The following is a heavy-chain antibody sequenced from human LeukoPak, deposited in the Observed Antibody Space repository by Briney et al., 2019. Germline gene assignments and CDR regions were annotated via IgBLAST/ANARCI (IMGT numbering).Heavy chain of an antibody. D-gene: IGHD3-10*01. Sequence: GGSLRLSCAASGFTFITYGMHWVRQAPGKGLEWVAVISYDGSNKYYADSVKGRFTISRDNSKNTLYLQMNSLRAEDTAVYYCGTMDEFDYWGQGTLVTVSS. CDR2: ISYDGSNK. CDR3: GTMDEFDY. CDR1: GFTFITYG. J-gene: IGHJ4*02. V-gene: IGHV3-30*03.